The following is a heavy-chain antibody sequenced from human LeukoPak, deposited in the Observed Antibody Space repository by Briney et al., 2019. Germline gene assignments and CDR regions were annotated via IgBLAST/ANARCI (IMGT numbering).Heavy chain of an antibody. D-gene: IGHD3-16*01. J-gene: IGHJ3*01. V-gene: IGHV3-30-3*01. CDR1: GFTFSSYS. CDR3: ARGWGSNVYASAFDV. CDR2: LSYDGSNE. Sequence: PGGSLRPSCAASGFTFSSYSMHWVRQAPGKGLEWVAVLSYDGSNEYYTDSVKGRFTISRDNSKNTLYLQMNDLRAEDTAVYYCARGWGSNVYASAFDVWGQGTMVTVSS.